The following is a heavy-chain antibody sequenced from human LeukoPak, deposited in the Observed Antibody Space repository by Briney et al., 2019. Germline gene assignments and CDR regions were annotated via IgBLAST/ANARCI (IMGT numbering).Heavy chain of an antibody. V-gene: IGHV1-69-2*01. CDR1: GYTFSDHF. Sequence: GATVKISCKACGYTFSDHFIQWVQQAPGKRLEWMGRFDPEDGEAIYAEKLQGRVTMTTDTSTSTAYMELRSLRSDDTAVYYCARTGAWNYSDYWGQGTLVTVSS. D-gene: IGHD1-14*01. J-gene: IGHJ4*02. CDR3: ARTGAWNYSDY. CDR2: FDPEDGEA.